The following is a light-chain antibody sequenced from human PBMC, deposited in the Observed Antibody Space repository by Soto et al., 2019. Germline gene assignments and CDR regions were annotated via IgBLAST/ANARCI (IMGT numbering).Light chain of an antibody. Sequence: DIVMTQSPLSLPVTPGEPASISCRSSQSLLHSNGYNYLDWYLQKPGQSPQLLIYLGSNRASGVPDRSSGSGSGTDFTLKISRVEAEDVGVYYCMQALQTPWTFGQGTKVDIK. V-gene: IGKV2-28*01. CDR3: MQALQTPWT. J-gene: IGKJ1*01. CDR1: QSLLHSNGYNY. CDR2: LGS.